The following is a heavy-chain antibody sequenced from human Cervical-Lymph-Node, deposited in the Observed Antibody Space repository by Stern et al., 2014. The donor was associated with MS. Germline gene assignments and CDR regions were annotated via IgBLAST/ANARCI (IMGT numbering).Heavy chain of an antibody. Sequence: QLVQSGAEVRKPGASVKVSCKASGYTFTGYFIHWVRQAPGQGLEWMGRINPNSGGTNYAQKFQGRVTMTRDTSISTAYMDLSSLRSYDTAVYYCARDTPNDSSGYFTYWGQGTPVTVSS. CDR2: INPNSGGT. J-gene: IGHJ4*02. CDR3: ARDTPNDSSGYFTY. CDR1: GYTFTGYF. D-gene: IGHD3-22*01. V-gene: IGHV1-2*06.